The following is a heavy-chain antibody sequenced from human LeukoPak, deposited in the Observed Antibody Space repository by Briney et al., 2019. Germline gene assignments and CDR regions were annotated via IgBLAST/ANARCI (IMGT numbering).Heavy chain of an antibody. CDR3: ARAGAPEGGHLLGSSGWYHKTDRAFDY. CDR2: INPNSGGT. D-gene: IGHD6-19*01. Sequence: ASVKVSCKASGYTFTGYYMHWVRQAPGQGLEWMGWINPNSGGTNYAQKFQGRVTMTRDTSISTAYMELSRLRSDDTAVYYCARAGAPEGGHLLGSSGWYHKTDRAFDYWGQGTLVTVSS. V-gene: IGHV1-2*02. J-gene: IGHJ4*02. CDR1: GYTFTGYY.